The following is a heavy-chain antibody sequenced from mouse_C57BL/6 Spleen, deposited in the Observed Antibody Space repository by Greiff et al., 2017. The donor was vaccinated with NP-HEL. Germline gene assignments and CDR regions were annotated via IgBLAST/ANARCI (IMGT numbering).Heavy chain of an antibody. V-gene: IGHV5-17*01. J-gene: IGHJ4*01. CDR1: GFTFSDYG. D-gene: IGHD1-1*01. CDR2: ISSGSSTI. Sequence: EVKVVESGGGLVKPGGSLKLSCAASGFTFSDYGMHWVRQAPEKGLEWVAYISSGSSTIYYADTVKGRFTISRDNAKNTLFLQMTSLRSEDTAMYYCARTLLLYYYAMDYWGQGTSVTVSS. CDR3: ARTLLLYYYAMDY.